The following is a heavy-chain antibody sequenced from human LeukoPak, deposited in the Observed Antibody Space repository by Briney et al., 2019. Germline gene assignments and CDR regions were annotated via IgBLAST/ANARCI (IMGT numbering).Heavy chain of an antibody. CDR2: IYYTGST. J-gene: IGHJ4*02. CDR3: ARGYRRFDY. Sequence: SETLSLTCTVSGGSISSSTYYWGWIRQPPGKGLEWIGSIYYTGSTYYNPSLKSRVTISLDTSKNQFSLKLSSVTAADTAVYYCARGYRRFDYWGQGTLVTVSS. V-gene: IGHV4-39*07. CDR1: GGSISSSTYY. D-gene: IGHD4-11*01.